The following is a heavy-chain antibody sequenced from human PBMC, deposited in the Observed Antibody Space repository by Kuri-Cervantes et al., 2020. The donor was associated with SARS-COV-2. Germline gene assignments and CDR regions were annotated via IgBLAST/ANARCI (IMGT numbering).Heavy chain of an antibody. V-gene: IGHV3-66*01. CDR2: IYNGGTT. D-gene: IGHD1-7*01. CDR3: ETVDQWNSKGGFEY. Sequence: GESLKISCAVSEFSVSSNFMNWVRQAPGKGLEWVSVIYNGGTTNYANSVRDRFIISRDNSRNMLYLQMNSLGVDDTAIYYCETVDQWNSKGGFEYWGQGALVTVSS. CDR1: EFSVSSNF. J-gene: IGHJ4*02.